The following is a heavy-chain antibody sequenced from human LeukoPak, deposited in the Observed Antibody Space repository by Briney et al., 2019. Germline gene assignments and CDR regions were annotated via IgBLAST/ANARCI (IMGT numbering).Heavy chain of an antibody. Sequence: ASVKVSCKASGYTFTSYAMHWVRQAPGQRLEWMGWINAGNGNTKYSQKFQGRVTMTEDTSTDTAYMELSSLRSEDTAVYYCATVGGSYFAFDIWGQGTMVTVSS. D-gene: IGHD1-26*01. J-gene: IGHJ3*02. V-gene: IGHV1-3*01. CDR1: GYTFTSYA. CDR2: INAGNGNT. CDR3: ATVGGSYFAFDI.